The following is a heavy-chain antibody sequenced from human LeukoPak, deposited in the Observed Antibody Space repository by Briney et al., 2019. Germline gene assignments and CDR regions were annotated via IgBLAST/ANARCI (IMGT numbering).Heavy chain of an antibody. J-gene: IGHJ4*02. CDR3: ARLTPYYYGSGREDY. CDR2: IYYSGST. V-gene: IGHV4-59*08. Sequence: SETLSLTCAVSDDSIRSYYWSWIRQPPGKGLEWIGHIYYSGSTNYNPSLKSRVTISVDTSKNQFSLKLSSVTAADTAVYYCARLTPYYYGSGREDYWGQGTLVTVSS. CDR1: DDSIRSYY. D-gene: IGHD3-10*01.